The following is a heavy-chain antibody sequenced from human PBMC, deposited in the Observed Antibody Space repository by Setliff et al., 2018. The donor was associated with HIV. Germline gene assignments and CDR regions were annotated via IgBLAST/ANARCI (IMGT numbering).Heavy chain of an antibody. CDR3: AKAPSGWFAESLPSYFDY. V-gene: IGHV1-69*05. Sequence: SVKVSCKASGGTFRNFALSWVRQAPGQGLEWMGGTIPIFNTANYAQKFQGRVSITTDESTNTAYMELNSLRFEDTAVYYCAKAPSGWFAESLPSYFDYWGQGTLVTVSS. CDR1: GGTFRNFA. CDR2: TIPIFNTA. J-gene: IGHJ4*02. D-gene: IGHD3-10*01.